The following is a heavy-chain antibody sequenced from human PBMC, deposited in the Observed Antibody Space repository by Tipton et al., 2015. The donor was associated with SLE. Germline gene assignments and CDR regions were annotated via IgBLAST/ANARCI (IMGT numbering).Heavy chain of an antibody. CDR2: IYYTGNT. CDR1: GDSFISDIFY. D-gene: IGHD6-6*01. V-gene: IGHV4-39*01. Sequence: TLSLTCTVSGDSFISDIFYWGWIRQPPGKGLEWLGGIYYTGNTYYNPSLKSRITISVDTSENQFSLKLSSVTAADSAVYYCARPSIATRPGSYFDYWGQGTLVTVFS. J-gene: IGHJ4*02. CDR3: ARPSIATRPGSYFDY.